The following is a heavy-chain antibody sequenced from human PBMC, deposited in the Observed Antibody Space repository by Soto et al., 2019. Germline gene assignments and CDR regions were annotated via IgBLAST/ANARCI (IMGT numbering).Heavy chain of an antibody. J-gene: IGHJ4*02. Sequence: SLRLSCAASGFTFSSHSMNWVRQAPGKGLEWVSYISSISSTIYYADSVRGRFTISRDNAKNSLYLQMNSLRAEDTAVYYCARDLRTTVISEEFDYWGQGALVTVSP. D-gene: IGHD4-17*01. CDR2: ISSISSTI. CDR3: ARDLRTTVISEEFDY. V-gene: IGHV3-48*01. CDR1: GFTFSSHS.